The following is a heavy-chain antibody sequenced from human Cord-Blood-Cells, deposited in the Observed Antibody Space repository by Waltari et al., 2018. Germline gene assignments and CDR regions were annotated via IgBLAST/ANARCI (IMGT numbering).Heavy chain of an antibody. CDR2: ISYDGSNK. CDR3: AKDPYGSGSYYY. J-gene: IGHJ4*02. Sequence: QVQLVESGGGVVQPGRSLRLSCAASGFTFSSYGMHWVRQAPGKGLEWVAVISYDGSNKYYADSVKGRFTISRDNSKNTLYLQMNSLRAEDTAVYYCAKDPYGSGSYYYWGQGTLVTVSP. D-gene: IGHD3-10*01. CDR1: GFTFSSYG. V-gene: IGHV3-30*18.